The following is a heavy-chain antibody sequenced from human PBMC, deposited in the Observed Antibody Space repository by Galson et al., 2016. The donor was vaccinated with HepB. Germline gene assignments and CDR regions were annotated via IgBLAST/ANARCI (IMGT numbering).Heavy chain of an antibody. J-gene: IGHJ4*02. V-gene: IGHV4-59*01. CDR2: VYYSGSP. CDR3: SRSPCWPLYYFDS. D-gene: IGHD2-21*01. Sequence: SETLSLTCAVSGVSMIGYYWSWIRQSPGKELEWIGYVYYSGSPHYNPSLKTRFTMSIDTSKRQFSLNMKSVTAADTAVYYCSRSPCWPLYYFDSWGQGTLVTVSS. CDR1: GVSMIGYY.